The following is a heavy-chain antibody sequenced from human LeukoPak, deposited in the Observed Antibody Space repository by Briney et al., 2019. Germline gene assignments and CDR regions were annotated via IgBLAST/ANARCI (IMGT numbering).Heavy chain of an antibody. Sequence: PSDTLSLTCAVSVGSVSSSTNWLSWVRQPPGKGLEWVGEIYPTESTNYNPSLQSRVTISLDKSQNQFSLNLSSVTAADTAVYYCARVSYVARGGWYLDYWGQGTLVTVSS. V-gene: IGHV4-4*02. CDR3: ARVSYVARGGWYLDY. J-gene: IGHJ4*02. CDR1: VGSVSSSTNW. CDR2: IYPTEST. D-gene: IGHD6-19*01.